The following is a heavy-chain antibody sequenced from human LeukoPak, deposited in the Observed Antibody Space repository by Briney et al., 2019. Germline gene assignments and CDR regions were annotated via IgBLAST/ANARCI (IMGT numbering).Heavy chain of an antibody. Sequence: GGSLRLSCAASGFTVSSNYMSWFRQAPGKGLEWVSAIYSGGSTYYADSVKGRFTISRDNSKNTLYLQMNSLRAEDTAVYYCAKPLEIRRRVRGVTPTDFDYWGQGTLVTVSS. J-gene: IGHJ4*02. D-gene: IGHD3-10*01. V-gene: IGHV3-53*01. CDR2: IYSGGST. CDR3: AKPLEIRRRVRGVTPTDFDY. CDR1: GFTVSSNY.